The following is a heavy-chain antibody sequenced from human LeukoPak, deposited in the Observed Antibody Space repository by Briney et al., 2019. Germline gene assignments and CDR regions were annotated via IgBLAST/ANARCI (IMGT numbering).Heavy chain of an antibody. V-gene: IGHV3-21*01. CDR3: ARDQGFSYYFYYMDV. Sequence: GGSLRLSCAASGFTVSSYSMNWVRQAPGKGLEWVSSISSTSSYIYYADSVKGRFTISRDNAKNSLYLQMNSLRAEDTAVYYCARDQGFSYYFYYMDVWGKGTTVTVSS. D-gene: IGHD3-3*01. CDR1: GFTVSSYS. CDR2: ISSTSSYI. J-gene: IGHJ6*03.